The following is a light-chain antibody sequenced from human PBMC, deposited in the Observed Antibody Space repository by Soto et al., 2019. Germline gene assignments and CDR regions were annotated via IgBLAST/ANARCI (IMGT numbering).Light chain of an antibody. CDR2: AAS. CDR3: QQYGSSPPYT. V-gene: IGKV3-20*01. J-gene: IGKJ2*01. CDR1: LSFRSSY. Sequence: EIVLTQSPDTGSLSPGERATLSCRASLSFRSSYLAWYQQKPGQAPRLLIYAASSRATGIPDRFSGSKSGTDFTLTISRLEPEDSAVYYCQQYGSSPPYTFGQGTKLEIK.